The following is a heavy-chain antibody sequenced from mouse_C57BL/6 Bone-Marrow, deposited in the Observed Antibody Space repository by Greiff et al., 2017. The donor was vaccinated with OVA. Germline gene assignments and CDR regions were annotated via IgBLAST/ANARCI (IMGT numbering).Heavy chain of an antibody. Sequence: VQLQQSGPELVKPGASVKISCKASGYAFSSSWMNWVKQRPGKGLEWIGRIYPGDGDTNYNGKFKGKATLTADKSSSTAYMQLSSLTSEDSAVYFCARSYYGSSGAMDYWGQGTSVTVSS. D-gene: IGHD1-1*01. J-gene: IGHJ4*01. V-gene: IGHV1-82*01. CDR2: IYPGDGDT. CDR1: GYAFSSSW. CDR3: ARSYYGSSGAMDY.